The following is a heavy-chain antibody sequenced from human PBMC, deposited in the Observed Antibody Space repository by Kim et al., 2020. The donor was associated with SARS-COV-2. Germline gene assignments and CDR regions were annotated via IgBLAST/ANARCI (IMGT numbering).Heavy chain of an antibody. CDR3: AESHSSGWYGYFDN. D-gene: IGHD6-19*01. Sequence: GGSLRLSCVASGFTFEDYAIHWVRQAPGKGLEWVSGISWQGNTAAYVDSVKGRFTISRDNAKNAVYLQMNSLRLEDTSLYYCAESHSSGWYGYFDNWGQGTLVTVSA. J-gene: IGHJ4*02. CDR1: GFTFEDYA. V-gene: IGHV3-9*01. CDR2: ISWQGNTA.